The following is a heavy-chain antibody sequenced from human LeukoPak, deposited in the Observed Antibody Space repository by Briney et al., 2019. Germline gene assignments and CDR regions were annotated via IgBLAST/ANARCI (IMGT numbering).Heavy chain of an antibody. D-gene: IGHD3-3*01. CDR1: GYTFTGYY. CDR3: ARDSIFGVVADDDY. Sequence: VASVKVSCKASGYTFTGYYMHWVRQAPGQGLEWMGWINPNSGGTNYAQKFQGRVTMTRDTSISTAYMELSRLRSDDTAVYYCARDSIFGVVADDDYWGQGTLVTVSS. CDR2: INPNSGGT. J-gene: IGHJ4*02. V-gene: IGHV1-2*02.